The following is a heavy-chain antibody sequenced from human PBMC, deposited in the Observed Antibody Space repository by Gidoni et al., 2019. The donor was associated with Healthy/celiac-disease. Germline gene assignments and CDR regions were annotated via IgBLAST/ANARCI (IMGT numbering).Heavy chain of an antibody. CDR3: ARGTGGPRVYDYVWGSYRYPPDY. CDR1: GGSISSGSYY. D-gene: IGHD3-16*02. Sequence: QVQLQESGPGLVKPSQTLSLTCTVSGGSISSGSYYWSWIRQPAGKGLEWVGRIYTSGSTNYNPSLKSRVTISVDTSKNQFSLKLSSVTAADTAVYYCARGTGGPRVYDYVWGSYRYPPDYWGQGTLVTVSS. V-gene: IGHV4-61*02. CDR2: IYTSGST. J-gene: IGHJ4*02.